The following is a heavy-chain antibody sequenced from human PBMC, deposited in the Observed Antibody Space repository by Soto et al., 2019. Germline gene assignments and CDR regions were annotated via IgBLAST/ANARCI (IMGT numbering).Heavy chain of an antibody. CDR3: ADSSSGWYGSWFDP. CDR2: IGGSGGST. J-gene: IGHJ5*02. V-gene: IGHV3-23*01. D-gene: IGHD6-19*01. CDR1: GFTFSSYA. Sequence: GGSLRLSCAASGFTFSSYAMSWVRQAPGKGLEWVSAIGGSGGSTYYADSVKGRFTISRDNSKNTLYLQMNSLRAEDTAVYYCADSSSGWYGSWFDPWGQGTLVTVSS.